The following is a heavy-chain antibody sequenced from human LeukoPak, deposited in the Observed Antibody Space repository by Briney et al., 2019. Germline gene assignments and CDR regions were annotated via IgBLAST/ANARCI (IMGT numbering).Heavy chain of an antibody. CDR3: ARGLSGFARSLGY. D-gene: IGHD1-14*01. J-gene: IGHJ4*02. V-gene: IGHV3-11*04. Sequence: PVQPLDFPSLLSTSGFTIYYADSVKGRFTISRDNAKNSLYLQMNGLRAENTAVYYCARGLSGFARSLGYWGQEAVVTVSA. CDR2: LSTSGFTI.